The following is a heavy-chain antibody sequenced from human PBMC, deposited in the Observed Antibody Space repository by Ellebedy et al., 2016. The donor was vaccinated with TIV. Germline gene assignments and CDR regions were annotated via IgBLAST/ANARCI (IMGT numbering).Heavy chain of an antibody. CDR1: GFTFSDYY. Sequence: GESLKISXAASGFTFSDYYMSWLRQAPGKGLEWVSYISSSGSTIYYADSVKGRFTISRDNAKNSLYLQMNSLRAEDTAVYYCARVDDILTSFDYWGQGTLVTVSS. V-gene: IGHV3-11*01. CDR3: ARVDDILTSFDY. J-gene: IGHJ4*02. CDR2: ISSSGSTI. D-gene: IGHD3-9*01.